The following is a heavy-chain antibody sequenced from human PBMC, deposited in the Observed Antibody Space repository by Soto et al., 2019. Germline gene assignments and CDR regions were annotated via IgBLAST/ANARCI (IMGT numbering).Heavy chain of an antibody. CDR1: GYSLAELS. CDR2: SDPKDGQT. CDR3: ARHVFTTVIRGVIITFEHYYGMDV. J-gene: IGHJ6*02. V-gene: IGHV1-24*01. Sequence: ASVKVSCKVSGYSLAELSMHWVRQAPGKGLEWMGSSDPKDGQTLYAQTFQGRFTMTEDTSTYTGYMELRSLRSEDTAVYYCARHVFTTVIRGVIITFEHYYGMDVWGQGTTVTVSS. D-gene: IGHD3-10*01.